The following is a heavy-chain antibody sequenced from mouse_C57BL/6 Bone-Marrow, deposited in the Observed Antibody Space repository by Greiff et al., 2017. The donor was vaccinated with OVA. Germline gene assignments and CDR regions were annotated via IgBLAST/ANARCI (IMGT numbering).Heavy chain of an antibody. Sequence: QVQLQQSGAEVVRPGASVKLSCKAFGYTFTDYYINWVKQRPGQGLEWIARIYPGSGNTYYNEKFKGKATLTAEKSSNTAYMQISILTSADSAVYVSAKDGGYFFEYWGQGTTLTVSS. CDR1: GYTFTDYY. J-gene: IGHJ2*01. V-gene: IGHV1-76*01. CDR3: AKDGGYFFEY. CDR2: IYPGSGNT. D-gene: IGHD1-1*02.